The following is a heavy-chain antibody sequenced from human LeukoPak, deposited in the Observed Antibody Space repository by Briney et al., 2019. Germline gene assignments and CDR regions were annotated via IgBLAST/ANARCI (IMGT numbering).Heavy chain of an antibody. Sequence: SVKLSCKASEGPLSSYAISWWPQAPGHQLKCRGGSIPIFGTEKNTHKFQGRVTITADESTSTAYMELRSLRSDDTAVYYCARTRYCSGGSCQSIYYYYMDVWGKGTTVTVSS. CDR1: EGPLSSYA. D-gene: IGHD2-15*01. CDR2: SIPIFGTE. J-gene: IGHJ6*03. CDR3: ARTRYCSGGSCQSIYYYYMDV. V-gene: IGHV1-69*13.